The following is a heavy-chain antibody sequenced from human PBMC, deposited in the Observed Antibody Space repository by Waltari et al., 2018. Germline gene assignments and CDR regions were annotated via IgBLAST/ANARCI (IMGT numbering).Heavy chain of an antibody. CDR1: GFSLSSGGVG. J-gene: IGHJ1*01. Sequence: QITLKESGPTLVKPTQTLTLTCSFSGFSLSSGGVGVGWIRQPPGKALEWLALIYWNDDKRYRASLKNRLTITKDTSKNQVFLTMTNMDHVDTATYYCAHGGYYIDSRGYEYFQYWGQGTLVVVSS. CDR3: AHGGYYIDSRGYEYFQY. D-gene: IGHD3-22*01. CDR2: IYWNDDK. V-gene: IGHV2-5*01.